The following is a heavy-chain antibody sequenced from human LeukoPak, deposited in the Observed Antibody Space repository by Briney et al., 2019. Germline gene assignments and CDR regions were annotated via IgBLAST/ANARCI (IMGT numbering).Heavy chain of an antibody. Sequence: ASVKVSCKASGYTFTSYDINWVRQATGQGLEWMGWINPNSGGTNYAQKFQGRVTMTRDTSISTAYMELSRLRSDDTAVYYCAREACSGGSCYGYFDYWGQGTLVTVSS. CDR1: GYTFTSYD. CDR3: AREACSGGSCYGYFDY. CDR2: INPNSGGT. D-gene: IGHD2-15*01. J-gene: IGHJ4*02. V-gene: IGHV1-2*02.